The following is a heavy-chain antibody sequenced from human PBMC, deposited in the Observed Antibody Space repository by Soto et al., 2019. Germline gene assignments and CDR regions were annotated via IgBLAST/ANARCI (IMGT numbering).Heavy chain of an antibody. CDR1: GGTFSSYC. CDR2: IIPISGTA. Sequence: QVQLVQSGAEVKKPGSSVKVSCKASGGTFSSYCISWVRQAPGQGLEWMGGIIPISGTANYAQTFQGRVTITADESTSTAYMELSSLRSEDTAVYYCARSQGSSTSLEIYYYYYYGMDVWGQGTTVTVSS. J-gene: IGHJ6*02. CDR3: ARSQGSSTSLEIYYYYYYGMDV. V-gene: IGHV1-69*01. D-gene: IGHD2-2*01.